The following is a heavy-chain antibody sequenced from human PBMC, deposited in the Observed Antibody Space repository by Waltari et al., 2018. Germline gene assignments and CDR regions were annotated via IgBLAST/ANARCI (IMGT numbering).Heavy chain of an antibody. CDR3: ARGFNLGRGGWFDP. Sequence: QVQLQQWGAGLLKPSETLSLTCAVYGGSFSVYYWNWIRQPPGKGREWIGEINHSGSTNYNSSLKSRVTISADTSKNQFSLKLSSVTAADTAVYYCARGFNLGRGGWFDPWGQGTLVTVSS. CDR2: INHSGST. V-gene: IGHV4-34*01. CDR1: GGSFSVYY. J-gene: IGHJ5*02. D-gene: IGHD3-10*01.